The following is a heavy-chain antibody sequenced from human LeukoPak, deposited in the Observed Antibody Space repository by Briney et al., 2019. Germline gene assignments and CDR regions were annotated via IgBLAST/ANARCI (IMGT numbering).Heavy chain of an antibody. CDR1: GVSVSSGSYY. CDR3: GYYDSSGYYYSFDY. V-gene: IGHV4-61*01. Sequence: PSETLSLTCTVSGVSVSSGSYYWRWIRQPPGKGLEWIGYIYYSGSTNYNPSLKSRVTISVDTSKNQFSLRLSSVTAADAAVYYCGYYDSSGYYYSFDYWGQGTLVTVSS. D-gene: IGHD3-22*01. J-gene: IGHJ4*02. CDR2: IYYSGST.